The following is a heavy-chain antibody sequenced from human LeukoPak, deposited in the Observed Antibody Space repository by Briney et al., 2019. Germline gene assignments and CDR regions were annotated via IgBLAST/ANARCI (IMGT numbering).Heavy chain of an antibody. CDR2: IYYSGST. J-gene: IGHJ4*02. CDR1: GGSISSSSYY. D-gene: IGHD3-10*01. Sequence: SETLSLTCTVSGGSISSSSYYWGWIRPPPGKGLEWIGSIYYSGSTYYHPSLKSRVTISVDTSKNQFSLKLSSVTAADPPVYYCVLLWFGEFINYWGQGTLVTVSS. CDR3: VLLWFGEFINY. V-gene: IGHV4-39*01.